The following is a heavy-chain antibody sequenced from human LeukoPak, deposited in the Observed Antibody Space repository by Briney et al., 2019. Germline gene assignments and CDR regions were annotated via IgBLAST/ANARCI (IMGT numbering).Heavy chain of an antibody. CDR3: AREGTAGTNLNWFDP. J-gene: IGHJ5*02. V-gene: IGHV4-59*01. CDR2: ISYSGST. D-gene: IGHD1-1*01. CDR1: GGSISSYY. Sequence: SETLSLTCTVSGGSISSYYWSWIRQPPGQGLEWIGYISYSGSTNFNPSLKSRVTISVDTPKNQFSLKLSSVTAADTAVYYCAREGTAGTNLNWFDPWGQGTLVTVSS.